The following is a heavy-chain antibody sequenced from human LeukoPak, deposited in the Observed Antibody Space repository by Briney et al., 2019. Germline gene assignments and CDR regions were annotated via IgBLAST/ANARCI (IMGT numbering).Heavy chain of an antibody. CDR3: ARGRGFGLGIDF. J-gene: IGHJ4*02. D-gene: IGHD5-12*01. V-gene: IGHV4-61*01. Sequence: SETLSLTCTVSGDSVSSGSSYWSWIRQPPGKGLEWIGHIYNSGSTIYNPSLKSRVTISVDTSRNQFSLKLNSVTAADTAVFFCARGRGFGLGIDFWGQGTLVTVSS. CDR2: IYNSGST. CDR1: GDSVSSGSSY.